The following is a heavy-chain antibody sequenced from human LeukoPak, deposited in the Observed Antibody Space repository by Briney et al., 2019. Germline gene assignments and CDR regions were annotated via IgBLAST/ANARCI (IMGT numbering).Heavy chain of an antibody. Sequence: SETLSLTCTVSGGSISSSNYYWSWVRQPPGKGLEWIGCIFYSGSTYYNPSLKSRVTISVDTSKNQFSLEVNAVTAADTALYYCARSSWDNGSGTGAFDIWGQGTMVTVSS. CDR2: IFYSGST. V-gene: IGHV4-30-4*01. J-gene: IGHJ3*02. D-gene: IGHD1-26*01. CDR3: ARSSWDNGSGTGAFDI. CDR1: GGSISSSNYY.